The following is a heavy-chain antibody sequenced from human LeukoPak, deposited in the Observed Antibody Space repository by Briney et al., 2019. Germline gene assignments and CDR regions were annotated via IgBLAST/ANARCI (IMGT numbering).Heavy chain of an antibody. CDR2: IYYSGST. V-gene: IGHV4-59*08. J-gene: IGHJ4*02. CDR3: ARHGPYGSGSYKGGFDY. Sequence: SETLSLTCAVYGGSFSGYYWSWIRQPPGKGLEWIGYIYYSGSTNYNPSLKSRVTISVDTSKNQFSLKLSSVTAADTAVYYCARHGPYGSGSYKGGFDYWGQGTLVTVSS. CDR1: GGSFSGYY. D-gene: IGHD3-10*01.